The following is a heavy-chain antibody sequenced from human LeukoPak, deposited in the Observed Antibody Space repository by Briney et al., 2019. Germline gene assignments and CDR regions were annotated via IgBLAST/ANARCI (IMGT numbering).Heavy chain of an antibody. CDR2: INEDGSVK. V-gene: IGHV3-7*01. D-gene: IGHD3-22*01. CDR3: AKEHEKYYYDSSGYYDY. Sequence: PSETLSLTCAVYGGSFSGYYWSWIRQPPGKGLEWVANINEDGSVKDYVDSVKGRYTTSRDNARNSLYLQMNSLRAEDTAVYYCAKEHEKYYYDSSGYYDYWGQGTLVTVSS. J-gene: IGHJ4*02. CDR1: GGSFSGYY.